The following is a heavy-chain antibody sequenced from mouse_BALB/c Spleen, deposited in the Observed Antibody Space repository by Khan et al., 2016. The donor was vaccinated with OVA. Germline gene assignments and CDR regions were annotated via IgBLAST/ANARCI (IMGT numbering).Heavy chain of an antibody. V-gene: IGHV14-3*02. J-gene: IGHJ2*01. CDR2: IDPPNGNT. Sequence: VQLKESGAELVKSGATVKLSCTASGFYINDTYMHWLKQWSEQGLEWIVRIDPPNGNTNYDPKFQGKATITADTSSNTSYLQLSSLTSEDTAVYYCASMAEKWGQGTTLTVSS. CDR3: ASMAEK. CDR1: GFYINDTY.